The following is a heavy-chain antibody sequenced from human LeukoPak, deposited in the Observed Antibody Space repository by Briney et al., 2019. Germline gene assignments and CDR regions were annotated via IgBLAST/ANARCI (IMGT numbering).Heavy chain of an antibody. D-gene: IGHD3-10*01. J-gene: IGHJ5*02. CDR2: IYYSGST. Sequence: PSETLSLTCTVSGGSISSSSYYWGWIRQPPGTGLEWIGSIYYSGSTYYNPSLKSRVTISVDTSKNQSSLKLSSVTAADTAVYYCARGSNYYDSGKGWFDPWGQGTLVTVSS. V-gene: IGHV4-39*07. CDR1: GGSISSSSYY. CDR3: ARGSNYYDSGKGWFDP.